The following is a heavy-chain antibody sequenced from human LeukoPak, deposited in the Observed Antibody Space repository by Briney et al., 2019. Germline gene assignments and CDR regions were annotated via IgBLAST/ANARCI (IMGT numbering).Heavy chain of an antibody. V-gene: IGHV3-74*01. J-gene: IGHJ6*03. CDR2: INSDGSST. CDR1: GFTFDDYA. Sequence: GGSLRLSCAASGFTFDDYAMHWVRQAPGKGLVWVSRINSDGSSTSYADSVKGRFTISRDNAKNTLYLQMNSLRAEDTAVYYCARGGGGPTSYYYYYYMDVWGKGTTVTVSS. D-gene: IGHD2-15*01. CDR3: ARGGGGPTSYYYYYYMDV.